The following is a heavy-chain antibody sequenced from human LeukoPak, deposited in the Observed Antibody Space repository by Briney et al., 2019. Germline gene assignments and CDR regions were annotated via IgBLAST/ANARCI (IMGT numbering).Heavy chain of an antibody. V-gene: IGHV3-73*01. D-gene: IGHD6-25*01. CDR3: THPAYYYNVDV. CDR1: GLTFSVSA. Sequence: PGGSLRLSCSASGLTFSVSAIHWVRQAFGKGLEWVGRIKTKADNYATAYAGSVKGSFTISRDDSTNTAYLQMNSLKTEDTAVYYCTHPAYYYNVDVWGKGTTVTVSS. J-gene: IGHJ6*04. CDR2: IKTKADNYAT.